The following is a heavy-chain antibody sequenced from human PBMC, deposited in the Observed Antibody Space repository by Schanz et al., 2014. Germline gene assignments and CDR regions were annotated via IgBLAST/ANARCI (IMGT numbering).Heavy chain of an antibody. CDR1: GFTFSSHW. J-gene: IGHJ5*02. Sequence: EVQLVQSGGGLVQPGGSLRLSCAASGFTFSSHWMHWVRQDPGKGLVWVARIKSDGSSTSYADSVKGRFTISRDNAKNTLYLQMNTLRAEDTAVYYCARPALWFGDNCFDPWGQGTLVNVSS. CDR3: ARPALWFGDNCFDP. CDR2: IKSDGSST. D-gene: IGHD3-10*01. V-gene: IGHV3-74*01.